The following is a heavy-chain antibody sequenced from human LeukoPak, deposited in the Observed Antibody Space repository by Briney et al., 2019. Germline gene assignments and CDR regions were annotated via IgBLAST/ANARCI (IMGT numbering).Heavy chain of an antibody. CDR2: ISGSGGST. J-gene: IGHJ6*04. V-gene: IGHV3-23*01. Sequence: GGSLRLSCAASGFTFSSYAMSWVRQAPGKGLEWVSAISGSGGSTYYADSVKGRFTISRDNSKNTLYLQMNSLRAEDTAVYYWSRRKARAGTGKGGGMDVWGKGTTVAVSS. CDR1: GFTFSSYA. D-gene: IGHD3-10*01. CDR3: SRRKARAGTGKGGGMDV.